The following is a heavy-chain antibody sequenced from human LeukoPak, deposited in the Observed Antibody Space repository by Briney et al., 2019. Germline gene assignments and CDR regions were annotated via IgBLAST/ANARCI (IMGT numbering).Heavy chain of an antibody. CDR3: ATLSMVRGVMYFDY. CDR2: FDPEDGET. V-gene: IGHV1-24*01. D-gene: IGHD3-10*01. Sequence: ASVKVSCKVSGYTLTELSMRWVRQAPGKGLEWMGGFDPEDGETIYAQKFQGRVTMTEDTSTDTAYMELSSLRSEDTAVYYCATLSMVRGVMYFDYWGQGTLVTVSS. J-gene: IGHJ4*02. CDR1: GYTLTELS.